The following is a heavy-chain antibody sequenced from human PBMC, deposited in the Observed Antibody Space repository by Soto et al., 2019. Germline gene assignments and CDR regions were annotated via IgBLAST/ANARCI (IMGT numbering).Heavy chain of an antibody. D-gene: IGHD3-16*01. CDR2: IYYGGSA. J-gene: IGHJ4*02. CDR1: GASIDNGDHY. V-gene: IGHV4-39*01. Sequence: SETLSLTCTVSGASIDNGDHYWGWIRQAPGKRLEWIGTIYYGGSAFYNPSLTSRVYLPVDTSQNQFSLKLESVTAADTAVYYCSRQCWEGYGSQQWITYLDVWGQGALVTVSS. CDR3: SRQCWEGYGSQQWITYLDV.